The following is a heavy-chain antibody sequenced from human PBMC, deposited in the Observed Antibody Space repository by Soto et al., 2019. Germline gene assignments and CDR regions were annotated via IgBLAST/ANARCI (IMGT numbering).Heavy chain of an antibody. J-gene: IGHJ6*02. Sequence: QVHLVQSGTEVKKPGSSVKVSCKASGGTFSSSGFSWVRQAPGQGLEWMGMIVPSLDTTNYAQKFQARVTITADEDTSTAYIELRSLISEDTAVDYCARWPQPRYTADPYAVDVWGQGTRVIVSS. CDR2: IVPSLDTT. CDR1: GGTFSSSG. D-gene: IGHD3-16*02. V-gene: IGHV1-69*11. CDR3: ARWPQPRYTADPYAVDV.